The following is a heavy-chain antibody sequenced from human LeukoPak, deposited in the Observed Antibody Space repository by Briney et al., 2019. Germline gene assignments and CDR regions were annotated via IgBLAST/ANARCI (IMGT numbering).Heavy chain of an antibody. CDR2: ISSSSYI. Sequence: GGSLRLSCAASGFTFTSHTMNWVRQAPGKGLEWVSSISSSSYIYYADPVNGRFTISKDNAKNSLYLQMNSLRVADTALYYCVRSGMGLVAPYLDYWGQGTVVTVFS. CDR1: GFTFTSHT. J-gene: IGHJ4*02. CDR3: VRSGMGLVAPYLDY. D-gene: IGHD2-2*01. V-gene: IGHV3-21*01.